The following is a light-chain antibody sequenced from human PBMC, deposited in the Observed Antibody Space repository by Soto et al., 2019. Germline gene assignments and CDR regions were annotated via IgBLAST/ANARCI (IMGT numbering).Light chain of an antibody. CDR1: NIGSKS. V-gene: IGKV1-39*01. Sequence: PPSVSVAPGQTARITCGGNNIGSKSVHWYQQKPGKAPKLLIYGASTLQSGVKSRFSASGPATPSSLGISSPQPEDFATYYCQQSYRTPTFGQGTRLEIK. J-gene: IGKJ5*01. CDR2: GAS. CDR3: QQSYRTPT.